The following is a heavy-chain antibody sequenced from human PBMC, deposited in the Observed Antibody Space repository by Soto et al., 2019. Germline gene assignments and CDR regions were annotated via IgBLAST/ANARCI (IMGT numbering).Heavy chain of an antibody. D-gene: IGHD5-18*01. CDR2: FSRSGST. J-gene: IGHJ4*02. CDR1: GGSISGYY. V-gene: IGHV4-59*01. Sequence: PSETLSLTCTVSGGSISGYYWSWIRQPPGKGLEWIGYFSRSGSTTHNPSLKSRVTISADSSKSQFSLKLSSVTAADTAVYYCARSDSYGLYTFFDYWGQGTLVTVSS. CDR3: ARSDSYGLYTFFDY.